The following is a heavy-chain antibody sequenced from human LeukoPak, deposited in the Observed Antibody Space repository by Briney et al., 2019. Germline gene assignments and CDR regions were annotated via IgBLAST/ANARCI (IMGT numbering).Heavy chain of an antibody. CDR2: IYYSGST. CDR1: GGSISSSSYY. Sequence: SETLSLTCTVSGGSISSSSYYWGWVRQPPGKGLEWIGSIYYSGSTYYNPSLKSRVTISVDTSKNQFSLKLRSVTAAETAMYYCAGKYYYDSSGYFYVDYWGQGTLVTVSS. V-gene: IGHV4-39*01. J-gene: IGHJ4*02. D-gene: IGHD3-22*01. CDR3: AGKYYYDSSGYFYVDY.